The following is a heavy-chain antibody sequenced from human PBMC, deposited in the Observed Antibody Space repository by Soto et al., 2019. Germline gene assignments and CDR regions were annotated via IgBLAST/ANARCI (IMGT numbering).Heavy chain of an antibody. CDR2: IYYSGST. V-gene: IGHV4-39*01. Sequence: QLQLQESGPGLVKPSETLSLTCTVSGGSISSSSYYWGWIRQPPGKGLEWIGSIYYSGSTYYNPSLKSRVTISVDTSKNQFSLKRSSVTAADTAVYYCARQGGQWQESSAFDIWGQGTMVTVSS. D-gene: IGHD6-19*01. CDR3: ARQGGQWQESSAFDI. CDR1: GGSISSSSYY. J-gene: IGHJ3*02.